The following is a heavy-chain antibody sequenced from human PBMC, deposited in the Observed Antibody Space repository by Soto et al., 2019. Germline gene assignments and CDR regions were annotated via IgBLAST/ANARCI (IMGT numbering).Heavy chain of an antibody. V-gene: IGHV4-59*01. Sequence: KLSETLSLTCTVYTASISIYYWSWIRQPPGKGLEWIGYIYYIGSTNYNPSLKSRVTISVDTSKNQFSLKLSSVTAADTAVYYCARVFNGDYDLGFYGMDVWGQGTTVTVSS. D-gene: IGHD4-17*01. CDR2: IYYIGST. CDR3: ARVFNGDYDLGFYGMDV. J-gene: IGHJ6*02. CDR1: TASISIYY.